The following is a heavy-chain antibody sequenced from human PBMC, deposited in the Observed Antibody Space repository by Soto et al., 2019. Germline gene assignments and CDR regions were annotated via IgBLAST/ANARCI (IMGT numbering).Heavy chain of an antibody. J-gene: IGHJ4*02. CDR3: ARSSFDY. CDR2: ITSGSSYI. Sequence: VGSLRLSCAASGFTFSGYTMNWVRQAPGKGLEWVSSITSGSSYIYYADSVKGRFTISRDNAKNSLYLQINSLRAEDTAMYYCARSSFDYWGQGTLVTV. CDR1: GFTFSGYT. V-gene: IGHV3-21*01.